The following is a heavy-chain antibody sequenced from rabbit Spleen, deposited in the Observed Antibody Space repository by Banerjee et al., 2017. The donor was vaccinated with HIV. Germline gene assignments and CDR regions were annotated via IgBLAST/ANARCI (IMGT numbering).Heavy chain of an antibody. V-gene: IGHV1S7*01. CDR2: IYTGRGGT. J-gene: IGHJ4*01. D-gene: IGHD1-1*01. Sequence: QLKETGGGLVQPGGSLTLSCKTSGFDFSSYSMSWVRQAPGKGLEWIGAIYTGRGGTDYANWVNGRFTISSDNAQSTVDLKMTSLTAADTATYFCVRGASSSGYYNLWGPGTLVTVS. CDR1: GFDFSSYS. CDR3: VRGASSSGYYNL.